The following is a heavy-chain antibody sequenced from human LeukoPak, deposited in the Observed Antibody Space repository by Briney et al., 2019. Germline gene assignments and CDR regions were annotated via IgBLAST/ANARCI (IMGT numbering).Heavy chain of an antibody. CDR3: ARAPRWGNWNSYLFDY. J-gene: IGHJ4*02. D-gene: IGHD1-7*01. CDR2: IIPILGTA. Sequence: SVKVSCKASGGTFSSYAISWVRQAPGQGLEWTGGIIPILGTANYAQKFQGRVTITADESTSTAYMELSSLRSEDTAVYYCARAPRWGNWNSYLFDYWGQGTLVTVSS. V-gene: IGHV1-69*13. CDR1: GGTFSSYA.